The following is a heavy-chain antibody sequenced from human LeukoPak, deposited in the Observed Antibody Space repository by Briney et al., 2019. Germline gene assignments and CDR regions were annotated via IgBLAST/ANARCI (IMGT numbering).Heavy chain of an antibody. CDR3: VVGDYYDRSGYYRAFQH. CDR2: ISSSGSTI. CDR1: GFTFSSYE. V-gene: IGHV3-48*03. J-gene: IGHJ1*01. D-gene: IGHD3-22*01. Sequence: PGGSLILSCAASGFTFSSYEMNWVRQAPGKGLEWVSYISSSGSTIYYADSAKGRFTISRDNAKNSLYLQMNSLRAEDTAVYYCVVGDYYDRSGYYRAFQHWGQGTLVTVSS.